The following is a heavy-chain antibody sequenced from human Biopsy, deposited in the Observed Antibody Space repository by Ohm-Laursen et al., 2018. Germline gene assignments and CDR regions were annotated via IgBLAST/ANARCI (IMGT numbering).Heavy chain of an antibody. J-gene: IGHJ6*02. CDR1: GGSISSNY. CDR2: IYNRGST. V-gene: IGHV4-59*12. D-gene: IGHD6-19*01. CDR3: ARGQDSSYLAYGMDV. Sequence: TLSLTCTVSGGSISSNYWSWIRQPPGKGLEWIGYIYNRGSTKYNSSLKSRVTISVDTSKNQFSLTVRSVTAADTAMYYCARGQDSSYLAYGMDVWGQGTTVTVSS.